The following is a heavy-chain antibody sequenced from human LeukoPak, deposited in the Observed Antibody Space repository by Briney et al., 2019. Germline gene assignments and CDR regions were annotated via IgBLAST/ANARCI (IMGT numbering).Heavy chain of an antibody. CDR3: AKDISPVGSASLRNYYDSSGYQDY. Sequence: PGGSLRLSCAASGFTFSSYSMNWVRQAPGKGLEWVSSISSSSSYIYYADSVKGRFTISRDNSKNTLYLQMNSLRAEDTAVYYCAKDISPVGSASLRNYYDSSGYQDYWGQGTLVTVSS. CDR1: GFTFSSYS. CDR2: ISSSSSYI. V-gene: IGHV3-21*01. J-gene: IGHJ4*02. D-gene: IGHD3-22*01.